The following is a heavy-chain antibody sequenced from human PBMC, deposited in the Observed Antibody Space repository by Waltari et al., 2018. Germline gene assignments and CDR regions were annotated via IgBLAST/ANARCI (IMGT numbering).Heavy chain of an antibody. J-gene: IGHJ5*02. CDR2: IRGSGGST. V-gene: IGHV3-23*01. CDR3: AKDRRIAAAGTRRDWFDP. CDR1: GFTFSSYA. D-gene: IGHD6-13*01. Sequence: EVQLLESGGGLVQPGGSLRLSCAASGFTFSSYAMSWVRQAPGKGLEWVSAIRGSGGSTYYAASVKGRFTISRDKSKNTLYLQMNSLRAEDTAVYYCAKDRRIAAAGTRRDWFDPWGQGTLVTVSS.